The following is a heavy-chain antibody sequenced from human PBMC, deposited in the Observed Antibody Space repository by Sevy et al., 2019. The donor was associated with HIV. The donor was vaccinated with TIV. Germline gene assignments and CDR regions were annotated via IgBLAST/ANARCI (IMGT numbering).Heavy chain of an antibody. CDR3: GRWDMATSSDAFDF. D-gene: IGHD5-12*01. V-gene: IGHV1-18*01. Sequence: ASVKVSCKPSGYTFTSFGFTWVRQAPGQGLEWVGSINTYNSNTYYAQRLQGRLSMTTDTSTSTAYMELRSLRSDDTAVYFCGRWDMATSSDAFDFLGQGTMVTVSS. CDR1: GYTFTSFG. J-gene: IGHJ3*01. CDR2: INTYNSNT.